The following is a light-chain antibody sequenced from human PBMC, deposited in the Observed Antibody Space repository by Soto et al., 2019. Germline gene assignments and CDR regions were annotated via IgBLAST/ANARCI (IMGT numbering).Light chain of an antibody. CDR3: QEYNTWPWT. J-gene: IGKJ1*01. Sequence: EIVMTQSPATLSVSPGERATLSCRASQRLSSNLAWYQQKPGQAPRLLIYGVSTRATGVPARFSGSGSGTEFTLTITSLQSEDSAVYYCQEYNTWPWTFGQGTKVDIK. V-gene: IGKV3-15*01. CDR1: QRLSSN. CDR2: GVS.